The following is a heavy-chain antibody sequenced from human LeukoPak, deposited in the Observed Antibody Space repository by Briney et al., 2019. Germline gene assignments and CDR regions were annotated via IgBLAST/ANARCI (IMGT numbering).Heavy chain of an antibody. Sequence: SSETLSLTCAVYGGSFSGYYWSWVRQAPGKGLEWVSSISSSSSYIYYADSVKGRFTISRDNAKNSLYLQMNSLRAEDTAVYYCARDHGSGPVLRYFDWPYYFDYWGQGTLVTVSS. J-gene: IGHJ4*02. V-gene: IGHV3-21*01. CDR3: ARDHGSGPVLRYFDWPYYFDY. CDR2: ISSSSSYI. D-gene: IGHD3-9*01. CDR1: GGSFSGYY.